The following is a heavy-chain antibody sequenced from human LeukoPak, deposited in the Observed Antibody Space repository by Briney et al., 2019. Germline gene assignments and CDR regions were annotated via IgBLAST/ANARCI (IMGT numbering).Heavy chain of an antibody. CDR1: GGTFSSYA. CDR2: IIPILGIA. Sequence: SVKVSCKASGGTFSSYAISWVRQAPGQGLEWMGRIIPILGIANYAQKFQGRVTITADKSTSAAYMELSSLRSEDTAVYYCARAELNYDILTGQHFDYWGQGTLVTVSS. D-gene: IGHD3-9*01. J-gene: IGHJ4*02. CDR3: ARAELNYDILTGQHFDY. V-gene: IGHV1-69*04.